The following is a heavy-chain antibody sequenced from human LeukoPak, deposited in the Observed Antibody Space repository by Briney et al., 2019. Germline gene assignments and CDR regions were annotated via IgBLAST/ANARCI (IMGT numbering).Heavy chain of an antibody. J-gene: IGHJ4*02. CDR3: TPLWDYYDSSGYFDY. D-gene: IGHD3-22*01. CDR2: IRSKANSYAT. Sequence: PGGSLRLSCAASGFTFSGSAMHWVRQASGKGLEWVGRIRSKANSYATAYAASVKGRFTISRDDSKNTAYLQTNSLKTEDTAVYYCTPLWDYYDSSGYFDYWGQGTLVTVSS. CDR1: GFTFSGSA. V-gene: IGHV3-73*01.